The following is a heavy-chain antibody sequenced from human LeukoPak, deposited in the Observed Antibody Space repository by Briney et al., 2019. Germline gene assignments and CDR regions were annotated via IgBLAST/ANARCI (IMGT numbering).Heavy chain of an antibody. V-gene: IGHV3-23*01. D-gene: IGHD3-10*01. Sequence: SGGSLRLSCAVSGITLTNYGMSWVRQAPGKGLEWVAGISDSGGRTIYADSVKGRFTISRDNARNSLYLQMTSLRAEDTALYYCARSITGLDYWGQGTLVTVSS. CDR3: ARSITGLDY. CDR2: ISDSGGRT. J-gene: IGHJ4*02. CDR1: GITLTNYG.